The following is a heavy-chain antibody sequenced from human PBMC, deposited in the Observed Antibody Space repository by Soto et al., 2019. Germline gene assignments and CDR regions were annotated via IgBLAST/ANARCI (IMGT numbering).Heavy chain of an antibody. CDR3: ARLQYTVVTALDI. V-gene: IGHV4-59*11. Sequence: SETLSLTCSVSGVSILSHFCIFIRQAPGKGPELVGYIYHTVNTNYNPALKSRVTISMDTSKNHLSLQLSSVTAADTAVYYCARLQYTVVTALDIWGQGTMVTVSS. CDR1: GVSILSHF. CDR2: IYHTVNT. J-gene: IGHJ3*02. D-gene: IGHD2-15*01.